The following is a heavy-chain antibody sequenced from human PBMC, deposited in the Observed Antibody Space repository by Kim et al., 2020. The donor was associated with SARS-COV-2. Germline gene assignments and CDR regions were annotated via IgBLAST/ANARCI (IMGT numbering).Heavy chain of an antibody. CDR3: ARAGGAIEYFQH. D-gene: IGHD3-10*01. J-gene: IGHJ1*01. CDR2: IIPIFGTA. V-gene: IGHV1-69*13. Sequence: SVKVSCKASGGTFSSYAISWVRQAPGQGLEWMGGIIPIFGTANYAQKFQGRVTITADESTSTAYMELSSLRSEDTAVYYCARAGGAIEYFQHWGQGTLVTVSS. CDR1: GGTFSSYA.